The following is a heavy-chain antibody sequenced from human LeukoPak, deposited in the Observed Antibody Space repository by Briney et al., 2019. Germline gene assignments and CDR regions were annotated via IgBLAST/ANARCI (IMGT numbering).Heavy chain of an antibody. Sequence: SETLSLTCSVSGGSISSTRYYWGWIRQPPGTGLDWIGSMYYTGSSYYNPSLKSRVTISADTSKNQFSLKMSSVTAADTAVYYCARQSEVTGNCWGQGTLVTVSS. CDR1: GGSISSTRYY. CDR3: ARQSEVTGNC. D-gene: IGHD2-21*02. V-gene: IGHV4-39*01. CDR2: MYYTGSS. J-gene: IGHJ4*02.